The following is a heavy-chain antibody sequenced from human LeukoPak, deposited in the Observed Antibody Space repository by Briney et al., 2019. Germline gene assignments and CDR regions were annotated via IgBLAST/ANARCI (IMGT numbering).Heavy chain of an antibody. J-gene: IGHJ4*02. D-gene: IGHD1-7*01. V-gene: IGHV3-23*01. CDR2: ISGGGSSI. Sequence: GGSLRLSCAASGFTFSSYAMSWVRQAPGKGLEWVSAISGGGSSIHYADSVKGRFTISRDNSKNTLYLQMNSLRAEDTAVYYYAKPRLQLELRLLFDYWGQGTLVTVSS. CDR3: AKPRLQLELRLLFDY. CDR1: GFTFSSYA.